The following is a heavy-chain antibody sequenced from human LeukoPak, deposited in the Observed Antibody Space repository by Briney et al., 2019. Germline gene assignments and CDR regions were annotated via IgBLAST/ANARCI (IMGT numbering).Heavy chain of an antibody. CDR2: ISSSSSYI. Sequence: GGSLRLSCAASGFTFSSYSMNWARQAPGKGLEWVSSISSSSSYIYYADSVKGRFTISRDNAKNSLYLQMNSLRAEDTAVYYCARDYPHCSSTSCEPNNWFDPWGQGTLVTVSS. D-gene: IGHD2-2*01. J-gene: IGHJ5*02. V-gene: IGHV3-21*01. CDR1: GFTFSSYS. CDR3: ARDYPHCSSTSCEPNNWFDP.